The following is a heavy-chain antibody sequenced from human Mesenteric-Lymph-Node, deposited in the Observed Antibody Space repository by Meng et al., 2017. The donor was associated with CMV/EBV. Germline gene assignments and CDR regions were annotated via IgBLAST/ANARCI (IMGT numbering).Heavy chain of an antibody. V-gene: IGHV3-74*01. CDR1: EFTFSSYW. CDR3: AGDPGLPNGMDV. Sequence: GGSLRLSCAASEFTFSSYWMHWVRQAPGKGLMWVSRINSDGSGTTYADSVKGRFTISRDNAKNTLYLQMNSLRAEDTAVYYCAGDPGLPNGMDVWGQGTTVTVSS. D-gene: IGHD4-11*01. CDR2: INSDGSGT. J-gene: IGHJ6*02.